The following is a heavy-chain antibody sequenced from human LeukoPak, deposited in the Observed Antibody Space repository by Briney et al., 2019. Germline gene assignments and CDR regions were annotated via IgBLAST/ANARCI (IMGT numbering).Heavy chain of an antibody. Sequence: SETLSLTCTVSGGSIISYYWSWIRQPAGKRPEWIGRIYSSGSTNYNPSLKSRVTMSVDKSKKKFSLNLSSVTAADTAAYYCARSLPPYYDILTGYFDYWGQGTLVTVSS. CDR2: IYSSGST. D-gene: IGHD3-9*01. J-gene: IGHJ4*02. CDR3: ARSLPPYYDILTGYFDY. V-gene: IGHV4-4*07. CDR1: GGSIISYY.